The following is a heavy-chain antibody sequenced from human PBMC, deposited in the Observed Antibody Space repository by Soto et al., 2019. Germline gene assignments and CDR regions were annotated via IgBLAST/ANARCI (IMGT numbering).Heavy chain of an antibody. CDR1: GFTFSSYS. CDR3: ARYSGVRVYWYFDH. Sequence: EVQLVESGGGLVKPGGSLRLSCAASGFTFSSYSMNWVRQAPGKGLEWVSSISSSSSYIYYADSVKGRFTISRDNAKNSLSLQMNSLRAEDTAVYYCARYSGVRVYWYFDHWGRGTLVTVSS. J-gene: IGHJ2*01. D-gene: IGHD3-10*01. CDR2: ISSSSSYI. V-gene: IGHV3-21*01.